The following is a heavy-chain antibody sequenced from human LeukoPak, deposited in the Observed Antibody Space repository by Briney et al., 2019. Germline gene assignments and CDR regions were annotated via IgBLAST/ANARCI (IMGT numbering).Heavy chain of an antibody. Sequence: PSQTLSLTCAVSGGSISSGGYSWSWIRQPPGKGLEWIGYINYSGSTNYNPSLKSRVTISVDTSKNQFSLKLNSVTAADTAAYYCARLNGGSWGQGTLVTVSS. CDR3: ARLNGGS. CDR2: INYSGST. V-gene: IGHV4-30-4*07. CDR1: GGSISSGGYS. J-gene: IGHJ5*02. D-gene: IGHD1-1*01.